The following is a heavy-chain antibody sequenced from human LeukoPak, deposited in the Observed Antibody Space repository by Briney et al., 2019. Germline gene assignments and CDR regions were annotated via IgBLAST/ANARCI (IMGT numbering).Heavy chain of an antibody. CDR2: INAGNGNT. CDR1: GYTFTNYA. CDR3: ARDGDVDTAMVTNWFDP. J-gene: IGHJ5*02. Sequence: ASVKVSCKASGYTFTNYAMHWVRQAPGQRLEWMGWINAGNGNTKYSQKFQGRVTITRDTSASTAYMELSSLRSEDTAVYYCARDGDVDTAMVTNWFDPWGQGTLVTVSS. D-gene: IGHD5-18*01. V-gene: IGHV1-3*01.